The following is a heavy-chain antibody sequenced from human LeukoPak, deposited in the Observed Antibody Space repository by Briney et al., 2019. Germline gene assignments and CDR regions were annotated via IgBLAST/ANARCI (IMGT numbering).Heavy chain of an antibody. CDR2: ISSSGSTI. CDR3: AREPGGLNDGFDI. V-gene: IGHV3-48*04. Sequence: QSGGSLRLSCAASGFTFTEYSIIWVRQAPGKGLEWVSYISSSGSTIYYADSVKGRFTISRDNAKNSLYLQMNSLRAEDTAVYYCAREPGGLNDGFDIWGQGNMVTVSS. J-gene: IGHJ3*02. D-gene: IGHD4-23*01. CDR1: GFTFTEYS.